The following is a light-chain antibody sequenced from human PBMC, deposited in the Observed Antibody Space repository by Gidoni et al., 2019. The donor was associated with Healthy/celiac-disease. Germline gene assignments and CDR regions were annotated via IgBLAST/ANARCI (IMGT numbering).Light chain of an antibody. Sequence: DIVMTQSPDSLAVSLGERATINCKSSQTVLYSSNNKNYLAWYQQKPGQPPKLLIYWASTRESGVPDRFSGSGSGTDFTLTISNLQAEDVAVYSCQQYYTTPWTFGQGTKVEIK. CDR1: QTVLYSSNNKNY. CDR2: WAS. V-gene: IGKV4-1*01. J-gene: IGKJ1*01. CDR3: QQYYTTPWT.